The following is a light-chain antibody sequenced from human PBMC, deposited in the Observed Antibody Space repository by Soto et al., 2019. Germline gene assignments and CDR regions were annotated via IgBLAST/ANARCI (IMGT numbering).Light chain of an antibody. J-gene: IGLJ1*01. CDR2: DVT. V-gene: IGLV2-14*01. Sequence: SVLTQPASVSGSPGQSIAISCTGTSSDVGGYNYVSWYQQHPGNAPKLIIYDVTNRPSGVSNRFSGSKSGNTASLTISGLQAEDEADYYCGSYTSSSTYVFGTGTKVTVL. CDR1: SSDVGGYNY. CDR3: GSYTSSSTYV.